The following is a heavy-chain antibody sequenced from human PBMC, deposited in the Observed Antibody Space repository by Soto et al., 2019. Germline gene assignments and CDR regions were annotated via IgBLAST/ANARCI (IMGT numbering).Heavy chain of an antibody. D-gene: IGHD2-21*02. Sequence: PSGSLSLTCAVYGGSFSGYYRSWIRQPPGKGLEWIGEINHSGSTNYNPSLKSRVTISVDTSKNQFSLKLSSVTAADTTVYYCASAHMTAHAWFDPWGQGTLVTVSS. CDR3: ASAHMTAHAWFDP. CDR1: GGSFSGYY. CDR2: INHSGST. V-gene: IGHV4-34*01. J-gene: IGHJ5*02.